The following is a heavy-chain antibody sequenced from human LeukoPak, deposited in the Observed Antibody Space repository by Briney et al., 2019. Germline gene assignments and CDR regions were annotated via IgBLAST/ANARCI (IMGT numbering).Heavy chain of an antibody. CDR3: ARVQEPYRTTLTPAPWFDP. Sequence: SETLSLTCTVSGGSINSAEYYWSWLRQPPGKGLEWIGYVYNSGNTYVNPSLQSRLSLSVDMSKNQFSLKLISLTAADTAVYYCARVQEPYRTTLTPAPWFDPWGQGTLVTVSS. CDR1: GGSINSAEYY. J-gene: IGHJ5*02. CDR2: VYNSGNT. V-gene: IGHV4-30-4*01. D-gene: IGHD2/OR15-2a*01.